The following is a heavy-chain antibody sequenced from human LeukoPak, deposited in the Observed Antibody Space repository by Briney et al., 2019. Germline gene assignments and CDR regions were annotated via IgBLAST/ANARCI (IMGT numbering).Heavy chain of an antibody. CDR2: IYYSRST. Sequence: PSETLSLTCTVSGGSISSSNYYWGWIRQPPGQGLEWIGRIYYSRSTYYTPSLKIRHTISIDTSKNQFSLKLRSVTAADTASYYCARDWTRLVVPAFFDYWGQGTLVTVSS. CDR3: ARDWTRLVVPAFFDY. D-gene: IGHD2-2*01. V-gene: IGHV4-39*07. CDR1: GGSISSSNYY. J-gene: IGHJ4*02.